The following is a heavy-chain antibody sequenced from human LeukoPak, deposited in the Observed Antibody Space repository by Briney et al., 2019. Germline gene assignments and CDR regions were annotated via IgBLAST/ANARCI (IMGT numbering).Heavy chain of an antibody. J-gene: IGHJ4*02. D-gene: IGHD3-10*01. CDR3: ARDIGGWFGELDRMDY. CDR2: IIPILGIA. CDR1: GGTFSSYA. Sequence: GSSVKVSCKASGGTFSSYAISWVRQAPGQGLEWMGRIIPILGIANYAQKFQGRVTITADKSTSTAYMELSSLRSEDTAVYYCARDIGGWFGELDRMDYWGQGTLVTVSS. V-gene: IGHV1-69*04.